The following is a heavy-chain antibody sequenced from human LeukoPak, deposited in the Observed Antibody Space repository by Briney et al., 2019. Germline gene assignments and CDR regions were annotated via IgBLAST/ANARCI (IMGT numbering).Heavy chain of an antibody. V-gene: IGHV4-39*01. CDR3: ARRISTYDSSGYSTGDAFDF. J-gene: IGHJ4*02. Sequence: SETLSLTCTVSGVSISSSDYYWGWLRQPPGKGLEWIGIVYYGGSTHYNPSHKGRVTLSVDTSKNQFSLKLTSVTAADTAVYYCARRISTYDSSGYSTGDAFDFWGQGILVTVSS. CDR1: GVSISSSDYY. D-gene: IGHD3-22*01. CDR2: VYYGGST.